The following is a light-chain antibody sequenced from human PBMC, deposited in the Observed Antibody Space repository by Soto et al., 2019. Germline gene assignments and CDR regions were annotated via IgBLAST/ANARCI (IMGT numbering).Light chain of an antibody. CDR2: DTS. CDR3: QHYVNWPLT. Sequence: IVLTRSPATLSVSPWEGATLCCRASQGIGDTLAWYQQKPGQTPRLLIYDTSIRATGVPARFSGSRSGAEFTLTISSLQSEDFAVYYCQHYVNWPLTFGGGTKVDIK. V-gene: IGKV3-15*01. J-gene: IGKJ4*01. CDR1: QGIGDT.